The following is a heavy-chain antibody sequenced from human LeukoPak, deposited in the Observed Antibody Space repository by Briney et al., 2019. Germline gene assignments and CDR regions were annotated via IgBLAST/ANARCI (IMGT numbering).Heavy chain of an antibody. V-gene: IGHV3-9*01. CDR1: GFSFEAYG. Sequence: GRSLRLSCAASGFSFEAYGMYWVRQAPGKGLEWVSGITWNSDDMAYADSVKGRFTISRDNAKNCLYLQMNSLTVEDTDLYYCTRVTSWRTGFDYWGQGTLVTVSS. J-gene: IGHJ4*02. CDR2: ITWNSDDM. CDR3: TRVTSWRTGFDY. D-gene: IGHD1-1*01.